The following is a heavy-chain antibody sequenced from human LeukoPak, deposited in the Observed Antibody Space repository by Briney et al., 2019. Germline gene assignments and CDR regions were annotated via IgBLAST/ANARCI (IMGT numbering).Heavy chain of an antibody. CDR3: VKHSAPVLAAARFDY. D-gene: IGHD2-2*01. CDR2: ISISSSTI. J-gene: IGHJ4*02. V-gene: IGHV3-48*01. CDR1: GFTFSSFS. Sequence: GGSPRLSCAASGFTFSSFSMNWVRQAPGKGLEWVSYISISSSTIYYADSVKGRFTISRDNAKSSLYLQMNSLRAEDTALYYCVKHSAPVLAAARFDYWGQGNLVTVSS.